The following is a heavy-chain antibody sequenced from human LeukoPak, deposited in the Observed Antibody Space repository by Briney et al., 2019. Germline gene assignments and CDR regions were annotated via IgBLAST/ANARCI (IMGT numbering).Heavy chain of an antibody. CDR3: ARDRPNVRGVIDYYYGMDV. V-gene: IGHV1-18*01. CDR2: ISAYNGNT. CDR1: GYTFTSYG. J-gene: IGHJ6*02. Sequence: GASVKVSCKASGYTFTSYGISWVRQAPGQGLEWMGWISAYNGNTTYAQKLQGRVTMTTDTSTSTAYMELRSLRSDDTAVYYCARDRPNVRGVIDYYYGMDVWGQGTTVTVSS. D-gene: IGHD3-10*02.